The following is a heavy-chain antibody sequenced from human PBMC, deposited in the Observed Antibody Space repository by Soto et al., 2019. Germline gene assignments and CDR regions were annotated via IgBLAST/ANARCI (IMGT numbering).Heavy chain of an antibody. CDR2: IKSKTDGGTT. J-gene: IGHJ6*02. CDR1: GFTFSNAW. CDR3: TTFLWFGELTPGMDV. Sequence: GGSLRLSCAASGFTFSNAWMNWVRQAPGKGLEWVGRIKSKTDGGTTDYAAPVKGRFTISRDDSKNTLYLQMNSLKTEDTAVYYCTTFLWFGELTPGMDVWGQGTTVTVSS. V-gene: IGHV3-15*07. D-gene: IGHD3-10*01.